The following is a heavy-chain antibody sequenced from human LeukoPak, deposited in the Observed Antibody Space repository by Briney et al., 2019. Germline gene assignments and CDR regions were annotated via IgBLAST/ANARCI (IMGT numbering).Heavy chain of an antibody. Sequence: ASVKVSCKASGYTFSNFDVNWVRQAPGQGLEWMAWMNPGSGDTGYEGKFQARLTMSSNTSITTASMELSSLTSEDTAVYCARSRRGYYMDVWGEGTTVIVSS. V-gene: IGHV1-8*02. CDR3: ARSRRGYYMDV. CDR1: GYTFSNFD. J-gene: IGHJ6*03. CDR2: MNPGSGDT.